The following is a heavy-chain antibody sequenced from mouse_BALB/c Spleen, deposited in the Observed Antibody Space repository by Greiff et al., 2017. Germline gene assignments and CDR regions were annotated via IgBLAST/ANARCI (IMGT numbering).Heavy chain of an antibody. CDR1: GYTFTDYA. D-gene: IGHD2-12*01. CDR3: ARGVTTGYYAMDY. J-gene: IGHJ4*01. V-gene: IGHV1-67*01. CDR2: ISIYYDNT. Sequence: VQVVESGPELVRPGESVKISCKGSGYTFTDYAMHWVKQSHAKSLEWIGVISIYYDNTNYNQKFKGKATMTVDKSSSTAYMELARLTSEDSAIYYCARGVTTGYYAMDYWGQGTSVTVSS.